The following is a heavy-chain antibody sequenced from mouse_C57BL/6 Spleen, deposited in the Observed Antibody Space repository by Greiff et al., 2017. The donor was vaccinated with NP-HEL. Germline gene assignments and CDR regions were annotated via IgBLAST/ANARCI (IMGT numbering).Heavy chain of an antibody. CDR2: IYWDDDK. CDR1: GFSLSTSGMG. D-gene: IGHD1-1*01. J-gene: IGHJ1*03. V-gene: IGHV8-12*01. CDR3: AFYYGSSHWYFDV. Sequence: QVTLKECGPGILQSSQTLSLTCSFSGFSLSTSGMGVSWIRQPSGKGLEWLAHIYWDDDKRYNPSLKSRLTLPKDTARNQVFLKITSVDTADTATYYCAFYYGSSHWYFDVWGTGTTVTVSS.